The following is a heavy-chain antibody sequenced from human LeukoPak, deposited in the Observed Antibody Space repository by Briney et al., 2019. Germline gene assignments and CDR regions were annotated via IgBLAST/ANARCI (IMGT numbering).Heavy chain of an antibody. CDR3: ARDLSTKYSSSSY. Sequence: SGGSLRLSCAASGFTFSDYYMSWIRQAPGKGLEWVSYISSSGSTIYYADSVKGRFTISRDNAKNSLYLQMNSPRAEDTAVYYCARDLSTKYSSSSYWGQGTLVTVSS. J-gene: IGHJ4*02. CDR1: GFTFSDYY. D-gene: IGHD6-13*01. CDR2: ISSSGSTI. V-gene: IGHV3-11*04.